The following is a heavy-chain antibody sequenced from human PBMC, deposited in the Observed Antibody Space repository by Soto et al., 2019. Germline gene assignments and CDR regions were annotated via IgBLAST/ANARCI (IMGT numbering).Heavy chain of an antibody. J-gene: IGHJ4*02. V-gene: IGHV4-31*03. CDR2: IYYSGTT. D-gene: IGHD4-17*01. CDR3: ARIRGMTTATTDRGVDF. Sequence: SETLSLTCTVSGGSISSGGYYWSWIRQHPGKGLEWIGYIYYSGTTYDNPSLKSRVTVSVDTSKNQFSLKLSSVTAADTAVYYCARIRGMTTATTDRGVDFWGQGTLVTVS. CDR1: GGSISSGGYY.